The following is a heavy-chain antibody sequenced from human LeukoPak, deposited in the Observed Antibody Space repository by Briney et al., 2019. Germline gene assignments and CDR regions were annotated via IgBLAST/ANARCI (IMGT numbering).Heavy chain of an antibody. J-gene: IGHJ3*02. CDR3: ARDSEMAAMLHI. Sequence: SVKVSCKASGGTFSSYAISWVRQAPGQGLEWMGGIIPIFGTANYAQKFQGRVTITADESTSTAYMELSSLRSEDTAVYYCARDSEMAAMLHIWGQGAMVTVSS. D-gene: IGHD5-24*01. V-gene: IGHV1-69*01. CDR1: GGTFSSYA. CDR2: IIPIFGTA.